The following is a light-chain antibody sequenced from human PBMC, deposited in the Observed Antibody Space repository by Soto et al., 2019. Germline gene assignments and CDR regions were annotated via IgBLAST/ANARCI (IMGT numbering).Light chain of an antibody. CDR2: DVS. V-gene: IGLV2-14*03. CDR1: SRDVGSYNY. CDR3: SSYTTSNTRQIV. Sequence: QSALTQPASVSGSPGQSITISCTGTSRDVGSYNYVSWYQHHPGKAPKLIIYDVSNRPSGVSIRFSGSKSDNTASLTISGLQPEDEADYHCSSYTTSNTRQIVFGTGTKVTVL. J-gene: IGLJ1*01.